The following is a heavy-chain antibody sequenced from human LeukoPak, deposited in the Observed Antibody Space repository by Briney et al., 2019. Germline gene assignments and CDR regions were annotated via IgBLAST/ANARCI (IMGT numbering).Heavy chain of an antibody. J-gene: IGHJ6*03. CDR3: AREDSPVGKGHYYYYYYMDV. D-gene: IGHD4-23*01. CDR2: INPNSVGN. V-gene: IGHV1-2*06. Sequence: ASVKVSCKASGCTFTGYYMHWVRQAPGQGLEWMGRINPNSVGNNHANKFHGKVTMNRDTSSSTAYMELSRLRSDDTAVYYCAREDSPVGKGHYYYYYYMDVWGKGTTVTVSS. CDR1: GCTFTGYY.